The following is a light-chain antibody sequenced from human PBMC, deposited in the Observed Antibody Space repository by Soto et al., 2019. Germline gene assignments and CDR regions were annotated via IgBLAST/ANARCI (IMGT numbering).Light chain of an antibody. V-gene: IGKV3-15*01. CDR2: DAS. Sequence: EVVMTQSPATLSVSPGERATLSCRASQSVRSNLVWYQQKPGQPPRLLIYDASTRATGIPARFSGSGSGTYFTLTITILQSEDFALYFCHQCNNSPYTFGLGTKLQIK. CDR3: HQCNNSPYT. J-gene: IGKJ2*01. CDR1: QSVRSN.